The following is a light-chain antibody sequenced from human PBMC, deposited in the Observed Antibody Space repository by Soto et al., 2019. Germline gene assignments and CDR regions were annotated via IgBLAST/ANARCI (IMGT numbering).Light chain of an antibody. Sequence: SGLPQSKSTLSLSPGERATLSFRASQSGSNNYLAWYQQKAVQAPRLLIYAASSRATGIPDRFSGSGSVTEFTITISSLQSEDDAIYYCQQYNDCPPCTSGEGTKVAIK. V-gene: IGKV3D-20*02. J-gene: IGKJ1*01. CDR2: AAS. CDR3: QQYNDCPPCT. CDR1: QSGSNNY.